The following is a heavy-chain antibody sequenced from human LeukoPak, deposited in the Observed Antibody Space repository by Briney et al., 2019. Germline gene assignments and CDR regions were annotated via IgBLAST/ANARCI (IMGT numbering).Heavy chain of an antibody. D-gene: IGHD5-24*01. V-gene: IGHV3-23*01. CDR3: ARDPSRWLQWLYFDY. CDR1: GFTFSSYA. Sequence: PGGSLRLSCAASGFTFSSYAMSWVRQAPGKGLEWVSAISGSGGSTSYAQKFQGRVTMTRDTSTSTVYMELSSLRSEDTAVYYCARDPSRWLQWLYFDYWGQGTLVTVSS. J-gene: IGHJ4*02. CDR2: ISGSGGST.